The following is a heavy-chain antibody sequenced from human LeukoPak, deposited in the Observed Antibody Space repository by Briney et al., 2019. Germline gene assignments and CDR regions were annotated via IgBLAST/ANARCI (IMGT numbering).Heavy chain of an antibody. D-gene: IGHD3-16*01. CDR2: ITWNSDSI. J-gene: IGHJ6*03. Sequence: GRSLRLSCAASGFTFDDYAMHWVRQAPGKGLEWVSGITWNSDSIDYADSVKGRFTISRDNAKNSLHLQMNSLRAEDMALYYCAKGGGGRLIYYYYMDVWGKGTTVTVSS. CDR3: AKGGGGRLIYYYYMDV. V-gene: IGHV3-9*03. CDR1: GFTFDDYA.